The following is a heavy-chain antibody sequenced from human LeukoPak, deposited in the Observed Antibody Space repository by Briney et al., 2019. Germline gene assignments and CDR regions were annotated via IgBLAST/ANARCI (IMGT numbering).Heavy chain of an antibody. CDR1: GFTFSNYA. CDR3: AKEYSGWYGGGNWFDP. Sequence: QSGGSLRLSCAASGFTFSNYAMNWVRQAPGKGLEWVSAVSGSGGDTFYADSVKGRFTISRDSSQNTLYLQMNSLRAEDTAIYFCAKEYSGWYGGGNWFDPWGQGTLVTVSS. V-gene: IGHV3-23*01. D-gene: IGHD6-19*01. J-gene: IGHJ5*02. CDR2: VSGSGGDT.